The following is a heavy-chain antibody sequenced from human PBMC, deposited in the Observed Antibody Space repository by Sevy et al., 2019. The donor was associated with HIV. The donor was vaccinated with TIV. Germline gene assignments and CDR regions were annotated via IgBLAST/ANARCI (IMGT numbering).Heavy chain of an antibody. CDR2: ISSSIITI. V-gene: IGHV3-48*02. Sequence: GGSLRLSCAASGFTFSSYGMNWVRQAPGKGLEWVSYISSSIITIYYADSVKGRFTISRDNAKNSLYLQMNSLRDEDTAVYYCSRVRAARPGGHHGMDVWGQGTTVTVSS. CDR1: GFTFSSYG. J-gene: IGHJ6*02. D-gene: IGHD6-6*01. CDR3: SRVRAARPGGHHGMDV.